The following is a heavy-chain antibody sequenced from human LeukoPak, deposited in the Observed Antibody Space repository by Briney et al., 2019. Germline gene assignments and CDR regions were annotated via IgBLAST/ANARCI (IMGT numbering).Heavy chain of an antibody. CDR2: INHSGST. V-gene: IGHV4-34*01. J-gene: IGHJ4*02. D-gene: IGHD6-6*01. Sequence: EASETLSLTCAVYGGSFSGYYWSWIRQPPGKGLEWIGEINHSGSTNYNPSLKSRVTISVDTSKNQFSLKLSSVTAADTAVYYCARPEYSSRGAVGYWGQGTLVTVSS. CDR3: ARPEYSSRGAVGY. CDR1: GGSFSGYY.